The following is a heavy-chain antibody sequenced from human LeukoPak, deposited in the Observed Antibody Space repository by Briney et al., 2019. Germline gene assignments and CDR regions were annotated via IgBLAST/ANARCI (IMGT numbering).Heavy chain of an antibody. D-gene: IGHD1-26*01. CDR2: ISHDGSNK. V-gene: IGHV3-30*18. J-gene: IGHJ4*02. CDR1: GFTLSSYG. Sequence: PGRSLRLSCAASGFTLSSYGMHWVRQAPGKGLEWVAVISHDGSNKYYADSVKGRFTISRDNSKNTLYLQMNSLRAEDTAVYYCAKESGSYHYYFDYWGQGTLVTVSS. CDR3: AKESGSYHYYFDY.